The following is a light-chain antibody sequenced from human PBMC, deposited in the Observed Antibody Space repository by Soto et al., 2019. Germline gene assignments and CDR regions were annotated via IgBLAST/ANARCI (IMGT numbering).Light chain of an antibody. Sequence: QSALTQPASVSGSPGQSITISCTGTSSDVGGYNYVSWYQQHPGKAPKLIIYDVSNRPSGASYRFSGSKSGNTASLTISGLQAEDEADYYCSSYTSTSTVFGGGTKLTVL. CDR3: SSYTSTSTV. CDR1: SSDVGGYNY. CDR2: DVS. V-gene: IGLV2-14*01. J-gene: IGLJ2*01.